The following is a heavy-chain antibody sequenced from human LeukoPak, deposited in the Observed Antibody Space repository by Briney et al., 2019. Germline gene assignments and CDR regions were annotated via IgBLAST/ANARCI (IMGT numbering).Heavy chain of an antibody. D-gene: IGHD2-15*01. CDR2: MNPNSGNT. CDR3: ARGHSAVAAVVY. J-gene: IGHJ4*02. Sequence: ASVKVSCKAPGYTFTSYDINWVRQATGQGLEWMGWMNPNSGNTGYAQKFQGRVTMTRNTSISTAYMELSSLRSEDTAVYYCARGHSAVAAVVYWGQGTLVTVSS. V-gene: IGHV1-8*01. CDR1: GYTFTSYD.